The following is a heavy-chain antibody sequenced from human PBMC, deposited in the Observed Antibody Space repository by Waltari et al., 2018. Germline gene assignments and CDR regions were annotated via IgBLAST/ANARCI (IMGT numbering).Heavy chain of an antibody. D-gene: IGHD3-10*01. J-gene: IGHJ4*02. CDR1: GFPFVNFW. Sequence: EVQLVESGGGSVQPGGSLRPSCVVPGFPFVNFWKDWVRQVPGKGLVWVAFINSDGGATSQADSVRGRFSVSRDNAKNTLYLDMKSLGVDDSAIYYCTRRHRSSASGSYNHDFWGQGSPVIVSP. CDR2: INSDGGAT. CDR3: TRRHRSSASGSYNHDF. V-gene: IGHV3-74*01.